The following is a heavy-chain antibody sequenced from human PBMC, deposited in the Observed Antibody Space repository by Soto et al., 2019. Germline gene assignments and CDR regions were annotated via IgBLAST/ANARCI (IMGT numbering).Heavy chain of an antibody. J-gene: IGHJ4*02. CDR3: TRGLFSGSYYSGGWYYFDS. V-gene: IGHV4-34*01. Sequence: PENLSHTCAVSGGSLSGYIWTWSRQTPGKGLQWIGQINHSGSSIYNPSLKNRVTISTMSNNKFSLELSSVTAADTAVYYCTRGLFSGSYYSGGWYYFDSSGQGTMVTVS. D-gene: IGHD1-26*01. CDR1: GGSLSGYI. CDR2: INHSGSS.